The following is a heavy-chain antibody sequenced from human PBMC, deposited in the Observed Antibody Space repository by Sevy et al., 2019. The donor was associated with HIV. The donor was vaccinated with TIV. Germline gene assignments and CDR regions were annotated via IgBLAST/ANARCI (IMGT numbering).Heavy chain of an antibody. CDR3: AKDIRVALVVPSPGYGMDV. Sequence: GGSLRLSCAASGFTFINYGMSWVHQAPGKGLEWVSVISGSGDTTNYADSVKGRFVISRDNSKDTMYLQLNSLRAEDTAVYYCAKDIRVALVVPSPGYGMDVWGHGTSVTVSS. CDR1: GFTFINYG. D-gene: IGHD2-15*01. V-gene: IGHV3-23*01. CDR2: ISGSGDTT. J-gene: IGHJ6*02.